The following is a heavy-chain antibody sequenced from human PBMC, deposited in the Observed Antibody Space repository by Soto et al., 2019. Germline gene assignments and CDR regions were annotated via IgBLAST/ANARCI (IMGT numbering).Heavy chain of an antibody. CDR2: IIPIFGTA. J-gene: IGHJ4*02. V-gene: IGHV1-69*13. Sequence: ASVKVSCKASGGTFSSYAISWVRQAPGQGLEWMGGIIPIFGTANYAQKFQGRVTITADESTSTAYMELSSLRSEDTAVYYCARERERGYYDSSGYYYFDYWGQGTLVTV. CDR3: ARERERGYYDSSGYYYFDY. CDR1: GGTFSSYA. D-gene: IGHD3-22*01.